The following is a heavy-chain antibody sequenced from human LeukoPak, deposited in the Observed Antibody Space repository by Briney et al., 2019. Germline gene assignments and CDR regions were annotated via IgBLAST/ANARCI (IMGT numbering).Heavy chain of an antibody. D-gene: IGHD3-3*01. CDR2: ISYDGSNK. CDR3: AKFSDFWSGYYGDGIDY. Sequence: GGSLRLSCAASGFTFSSYAMHWVRQAPGKGLEWVAVISYDGSNKYYADSVKGRFTISRDNSKNTLYLQMNRLRAEDTAVYYCAKFSDFWSGYYGDGIDYWGQGTLVTVSS. J-gene: IGHJ4*02. CDR1: GFTFSSYA. V-gene: IGHV3-30-3*02.